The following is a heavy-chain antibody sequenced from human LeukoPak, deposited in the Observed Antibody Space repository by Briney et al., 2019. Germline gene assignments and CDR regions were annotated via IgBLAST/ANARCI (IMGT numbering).Heavy chain of an antibody. J-gene: IGHJ4*02. V-gene: IGHV4-34*01. CDR3: ARGGYYYDSSGYYYTYYFDY. CDR1: GGSFSGYY. D-gene: IGHD3-22*01. CDR2: INHSGST. Sequence: SETLSLTCAVYGGSFSGYYWSWIRQPPGKGLEWIGEINHSGSTNYNPSLKSRVTISVDTSKNQFSLKLSSVTAADTAVYYCARGGYYYDSSGYYYTYYFDYWGQGTLVTVSS.